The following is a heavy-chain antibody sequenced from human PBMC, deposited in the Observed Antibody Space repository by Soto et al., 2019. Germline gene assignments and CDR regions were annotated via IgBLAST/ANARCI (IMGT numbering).Heavy chain of an antibody. CDR1: GYSVTDYH. CDR3: ARGDATDWSNRVYAFFYHLDKDV. J-gene: IGHJ6*02. Sequence: GASVKVSCKASGYSVTDYHIYWARPAPGQGLEWLGRINPKSGGTSTAQKFQGWVTMITGTSISTASTELTRLTSDDKAMYYRARGDATDWSNRVYAFFYHLDKDVWGQGTTAADSS. CDR2: INPKSGGT. D-gene: IGHD2-8*01. V-gene: IGHV1-2*04.